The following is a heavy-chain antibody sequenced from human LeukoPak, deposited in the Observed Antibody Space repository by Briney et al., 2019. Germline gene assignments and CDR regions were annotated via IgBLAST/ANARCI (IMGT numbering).Heavy chain of an antibody. CDR3: AETYRAYNYYDSSGPSYYFDY. J-gene: IGHJ4*02. Sequence: PGGSLRLSCAASGFTFSSYAMSWVRQAPGKGLEWVSAISGSGGSTYYADSVKGRFTISRDNSKNTLYLQMNSLRAEDTAVYYCAETYRAYNYYDSSGPSYYFDYWGQGTLVTVSS. D-gene: IGHD3-22*01. CDR2: ISGSGGST. CDR1: GFTFSSYA. V-gene: IGHV3-23*01.